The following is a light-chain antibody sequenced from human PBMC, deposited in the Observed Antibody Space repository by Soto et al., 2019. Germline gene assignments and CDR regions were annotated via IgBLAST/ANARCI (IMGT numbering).Light chain of an antibody. CDR2: DVT. CDR1: SSNVGGYNY. CDR3: CSYAGNYIPDV. V-gene: IGLV2-11*01. Sequence: QSALTQPRSVSGSPGQSVTISCTGTSSNVGGYNYVSWYQQHPGKAPKLMISDVTNRPSGVPDRFSGSKSGNTASLTISGLQPEDEADYYCCSYAGNYIPDVFGSGTKVTVL. J-gene: IGLJ1*01.